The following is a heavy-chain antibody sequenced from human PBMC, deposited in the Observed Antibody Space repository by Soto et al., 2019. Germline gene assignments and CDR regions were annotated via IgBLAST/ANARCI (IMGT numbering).Heavy chain of an antibody. J-gene: IGHJ5*02. CDR2: LSAIFGAA. CDR1: GVTFTFYV. Sequence: QLQLVQSGAEVRKPGSSVKVSCKISGVTFTFYVISCLRHAPGQGLEWMGGLSAIFGAANLAQKFQGRVPITADESTSTVNMELSRLTSEDTAVDYCARGRSSPKFDPWSQGTLVNVAS. D-gene: IGHD6-6*01. V-gene: IGHV1-69*01. CDR3: ARGRSSPKFDP.